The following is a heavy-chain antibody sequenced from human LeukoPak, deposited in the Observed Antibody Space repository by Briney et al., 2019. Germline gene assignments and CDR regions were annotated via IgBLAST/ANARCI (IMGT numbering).Heavy chain of an antibody. Sequence: SQTLSLTRSVSGDSISSGSSYWSWIRQPAGKGLEWNGRIYTSGRPNYNPSLKSRVTISVEQPNNQYSLKLSSVTAADTAVYYCARGSGGVMNYWGQGTLVTVSS. CDR2: IYTSGRP. CDR1: GDSISSGSSY. V-gene: IGHV4-61*02. J-gene: IGHJ4*02. CDR3: ARGSGGVMNY. D-gene: IGHD3-16*01.